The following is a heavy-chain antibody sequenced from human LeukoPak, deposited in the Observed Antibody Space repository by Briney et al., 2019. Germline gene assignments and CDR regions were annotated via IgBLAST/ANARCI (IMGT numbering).Heavy chain of an antibody. Sequence: GSLRLSCAASGFTFSSYDMHWVRQPTGKGLEWVSAIGTAGDTYYSHSVKGRFTISRENAKNSLYLHMNSLSAGDTAVYFCARGHMLTGYYNFAWFDPWGQGTLVTVSS. CDR2: IGTAGDT. CDR1: GFTFSSYD. V-gene: IGHV3-13*01. D-gene: IGHD3-9*01. J-gene: IGHJ5*02. CDR3: ARGHMLTGYYNFAWFDP.